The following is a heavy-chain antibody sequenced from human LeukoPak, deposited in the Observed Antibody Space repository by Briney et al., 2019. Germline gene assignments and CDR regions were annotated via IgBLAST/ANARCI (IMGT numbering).Heavy chain of an antibody. CDR1: GFTVSSNY. Sequence: GGSLRLSCAASGFTVSSNYMSWVRQAPGKGLEWVSVIYSGGSTYYAGSVKGRFTISRDNAKNSLYLQMNSLRAEDTAVYYCARDPLDYVWGSYRYYYYYMDVWGKGTTVTVSS. J-gene: IGHJ6*03. CDR3: ARDPLDYVWGSYRYYYYYMDV. CDR2: IYSGGST. D-gene: IGHD3-16*02. V-gene: IGHV3-53*01.